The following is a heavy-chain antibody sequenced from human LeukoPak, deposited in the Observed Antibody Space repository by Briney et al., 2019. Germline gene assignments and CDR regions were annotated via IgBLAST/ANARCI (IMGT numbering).Heavy chain of an antibody. V-gene: IGHV4-4*07. CDR3: TRGRHGEGLDS. Sequence: SETLSLTCTVSGDSLTNNYWGWIRQPAGKGLEWIGRIYANGEINYNPSLNNQATLSLDTSKNQFSLKVWSVTAADTAVYYCTRGRHGEGLDSWGQGTLVTVSS. CDR1: GDSLTNNY. D-gene: IGHD1-1*01. J-gene: IGHJ4*02. CDR2: IYANGEI.